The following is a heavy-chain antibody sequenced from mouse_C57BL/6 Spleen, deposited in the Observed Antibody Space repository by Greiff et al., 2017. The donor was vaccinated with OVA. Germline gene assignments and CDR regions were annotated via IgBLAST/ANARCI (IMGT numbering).Heavy chain of an antibody. Sequence: QVQLQQSGAELMKPGASVKLSCKATGYTFTGYWIEWVKQRPGHGLEWIGEILPGSGSTNYNEKFKGKATFTADTSSNTAYMQLSSLTTEDSAIYYCARRDFYYGSSPYYFDYWGQGTTLTVSS. V-gene: IGHV1-9*01. CDR2: ILPGSGST. CDR3: ARRDFYYGSSPYYFDY. D-gene: IGHD1-1*01. CDR1: GYTFTGYW. J-gene: IGHJ2*01.